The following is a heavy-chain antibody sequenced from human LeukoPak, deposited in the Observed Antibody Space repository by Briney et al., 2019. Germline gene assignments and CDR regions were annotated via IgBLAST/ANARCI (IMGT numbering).Heavy chain of an antibody. CDR2: VSYDGSNK. V-gene: IGHV3-30*18. J-gene: IGHJ6*02. D-gene: IGHD5-18*01. CDR3: AKVKGYSYGHYYYGMDV. CDR1: GFTFSSYG. Sequence: GGSLRLSCAASGFTFSSYGMHWVCQAPGKGLEWVAVVSYDGSNKYYADSVKGRFTTSRDNSKNTLYLPMNSLRAEDTAVYYCAKVKGYSYGHYYYGMDVWGQGTTVTVSS.